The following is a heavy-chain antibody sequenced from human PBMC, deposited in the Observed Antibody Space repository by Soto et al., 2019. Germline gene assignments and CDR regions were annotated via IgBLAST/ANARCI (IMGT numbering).Heavy chain of an antibody. CDR2: TYYRSKWYN. CDR3: ARVRDSSSWYRDYYYGMDV. Sequence: SQTLSLTCAISGDSVSSNSAAWNWIRQSPSRGLEWLGRTYYRSKWYNDYAVSVKSRITINPDTSKNQFSLQLNSVTPGDTAVYYCARVRDSSSWYRDYYYGMDVWGQGTTVTVSS. V-gene: IGHV6-1*01. J-gene: IGHJ6*02. CDR1: GDSVSSNSAA. D-gene: IGHD6-13*01.